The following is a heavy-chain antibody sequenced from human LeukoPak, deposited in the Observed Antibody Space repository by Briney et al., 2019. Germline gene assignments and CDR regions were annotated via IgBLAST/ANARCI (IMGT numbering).Heavy chain of an antibody. J-gene: IGHJ4*02. Sequence: PGGSLRLSCAASGFTFSSYGMHWVRQAPGKGLDSLAVISFDGSHKYYADSVKGRFTISRDNSKNTLYLQMNSLRAEDTAVYYRAKDRGSTGGFDYWGQGTLVTVSS. V-gene: IGHV3-30*18. CDR1: GFTFSSYG. D-gene: IGHD1-14*01. CDR2: ISFDGSHK. CDR3: AKDRGSTGGFDY.